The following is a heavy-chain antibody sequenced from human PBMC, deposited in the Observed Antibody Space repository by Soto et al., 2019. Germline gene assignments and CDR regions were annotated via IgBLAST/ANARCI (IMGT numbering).Heavy chain of an antibody. Sequence: GGSLRLSCAASGFIFSSYGMHWVRQAPGKGLEWVAVISYDGSNKYYADSVKGRFTISRDNSKNTLYLQMNSLRAEDTAVYYCAKDLSSSLDYWGQGTLVTVSS. CDR1: GFIFSSYG. CDR2: ISYDGSNK. CDR3: AKDLSSSLDY. J-gene: IGHJ4*02. D-gene: IGHD6-19*01. V-gene: IGHV3-30*18.